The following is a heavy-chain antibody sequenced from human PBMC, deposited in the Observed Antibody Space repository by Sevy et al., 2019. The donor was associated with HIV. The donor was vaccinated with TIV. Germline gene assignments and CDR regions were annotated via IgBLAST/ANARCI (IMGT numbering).Heavy chain of an antibody. CDR2: IYYSGST. CDR3: ARQLWCGGDCYSPYYYYYMDV. Sequence: SETLSLTCTVSGGSISSYYWSWIRQPPGKGLEWIGYIYYSGSTNYNPALKSRVTISVDTSKNQFSLKLSSVTAADTAVYYCARQLWCGGDCYSPYYYYYMDVWGKGTTVTVSS. J-gene: IGHJ6*03. CDR1: GGSISSYY. D-gene: IGHD2-21*01. V-gene: IGHV4-59*08.